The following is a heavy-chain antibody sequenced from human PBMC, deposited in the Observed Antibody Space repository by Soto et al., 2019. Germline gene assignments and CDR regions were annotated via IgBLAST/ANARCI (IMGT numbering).Heavy chain of an antibody. CDR3: GKEKTISDYYYYGMDV. CDR2: ISYDGSNT. CDR1: GVDFNSYA. V-gene: IGHV3-30*18. J-gene: IGHJ6*02. Sequence: QVQLVESGGGVVHPGRSLRLSCAASGVDFNSYAMHWVRQAPGKGLEWVALISYDGSNTEYADSVKGRFTISRDTSKNTLYLHVNSLRDEATAVYHCGKEKTISDYYYYGMDVWVQGTTVTVSS.